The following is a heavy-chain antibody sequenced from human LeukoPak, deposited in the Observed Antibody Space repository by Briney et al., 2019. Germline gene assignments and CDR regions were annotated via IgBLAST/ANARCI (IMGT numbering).Heavy chain of an antibody. J-gene: IGHJ4*02. D-gene: IGHD6-19*01. CDR1: GYSISSGYY. V-gene: IGHV4-38-2*02. CDR3: ARVKLEAVAGIDY. CDR2: IYHSGST. Sequence: SETLSFTCTVSGYSISSGYYWGWIRQPPGKELEWIGSIYHSGSTYYNPSLKSRVTISVDTSKNQFSLKLSSVTAADTAVYYCARVKLEAVAGIDYWGQGTLVTVSS.